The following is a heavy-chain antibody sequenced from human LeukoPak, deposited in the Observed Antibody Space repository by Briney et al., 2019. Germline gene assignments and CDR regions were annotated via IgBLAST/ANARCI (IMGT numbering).Heavy chain of an antibody. D-gene: IGHD2-2*01. V-gene: IGHV3-23*01. CDR3: AKDRRACSSSSCYYRFDY. CDR1: EFTFSSYA. J-gene: IGHJ4*02. CDR2: ISDSGGST. Sequence: GGSLRLSCAASEFTFSSYAMSWVRQAPGKGLEWVSAISDSGGSTYYADSVKGRFTISRDNSKNTVQLQMNCLRAEDTAVYYCAKDRRACSSSSCYYRFDYWGQGTLVTVSS.